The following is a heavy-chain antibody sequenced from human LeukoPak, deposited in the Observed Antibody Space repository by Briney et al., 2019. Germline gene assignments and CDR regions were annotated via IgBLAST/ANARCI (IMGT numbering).Heavy chain of an antibody. CDR2: ISWNSGSI. D-gene: IGHD6-13*01. CDR3: AKDMFYRGIAAAGTDY. Sequence: PGGSLRLSCAASGFTFDDYAMHWVRQAPGKGLEWVSGISWNSGSIGYADSVKGRFTISRDNAKNSLYLQMNSLRAEDMALYYCAKDMFYRGIAAAGTDYWGQGTLVTVSS. V-gene: IGHV3-9*03. CDR1: GFTFDDYA. J-gene: IGHJ4*02.